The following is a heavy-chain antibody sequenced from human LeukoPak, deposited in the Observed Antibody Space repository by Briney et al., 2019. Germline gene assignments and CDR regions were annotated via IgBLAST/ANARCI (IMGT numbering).Heavy chain of an antibody. D-gene: IGHD5-12*01. Sequence: GGSLRLSSAASGFIFSQYSMNWVRQAPGKGLEWVSHIRSSSETFYADSVKGRFTISRDNARNSLYLQMNNLRGEDTAIYYCARDARNSGYGCDLWGQGTLVTVSS. CDR3: ARDARNSGYGCDL. V-gene: IGHV3-48*01. CDR2: IRSSSET. J-gene: IGHJ5*02. CDR1: GFIFSQYS.